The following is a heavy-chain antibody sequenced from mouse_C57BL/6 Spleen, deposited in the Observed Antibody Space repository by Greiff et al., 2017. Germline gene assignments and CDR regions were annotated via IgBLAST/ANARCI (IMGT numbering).Heavy chain of an antibody. D-gene: IGHD2-5*01. J-gene: IGHJ3*01. CDR1: GYSFSSSW. CDR2: IYPGDGDT. CDR3: AAYYSNYVFAY. Sequence: QVQLKESGPELVKPGASVKISCKASGYSFSSSWMNWVKQRPGKGLEWIGRIYPGDGDTNYNGKFKGKATLTAYKSSSTAYMQLSSLTSEDSAVYFCAAYYSNYVFAYWSQWTLVTVSA. V-gene: IGHV1-82*01.